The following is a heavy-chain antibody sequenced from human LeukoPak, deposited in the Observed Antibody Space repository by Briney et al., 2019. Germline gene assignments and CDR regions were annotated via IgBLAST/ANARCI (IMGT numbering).Heavy chain of an antibody. J-gene: IGHJ6*02. CDR2: ISSSSITI. CDR1: GFTFSSYS. V-gene: IGHV3-48*01. D-gene: IGHD2-8*01. Sequence: GSLRLSCEASGFTFSSYSMNWVRQAPGKGLEWISYISSSSITIYYADSVKGRFTISRDNAKNSLYLQMNSLRAEDTAVYYCAKGVGYGGMDVWGQGTTVTVSS. CDR3: AKGVGYGGMDV.